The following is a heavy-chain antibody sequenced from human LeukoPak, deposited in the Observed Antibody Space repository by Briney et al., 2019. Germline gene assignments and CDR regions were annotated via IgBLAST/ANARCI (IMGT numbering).Heavy chain of an antibody. Sequence: GGSLRPSSAASRFTFADYTTHWVRQAPGKGLEWVSLISLDGGSTSYADSVKGRFTISRDNSKNSLYLQMNSLRTEDTALYYCAKAGYCSSTSCFTYYYYYMDVWGKGTTVTVSS. J-gene: IGHJ6*03. D-gene: IGHD2-2*01. V-gene: IGHV3-43*01. CDR1: RFTFADYT. CDR3: AKAGYCSSTSCFTYYYYYMDV. CDR2: ISLDGGST.